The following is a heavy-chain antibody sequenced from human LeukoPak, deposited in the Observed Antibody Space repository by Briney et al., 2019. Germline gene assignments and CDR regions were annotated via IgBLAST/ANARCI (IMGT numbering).Heavy chain of an antibody. V-gene: IGHV4-38-2*02. D-gene: IGHD3-10*01. J-gene: IGHJ4*02. CDR2: IYHSGST. CDR1: GYSISSGYY. CDR3: ARAPDRGY. Sequence: SETLSLTCTVSGYSISSGYYWGWIRQPPGKGLEWIGSIYHSGSTYYNPSLKSRVTISVDTSKNQFSLKLSSVTAADTAVYYCARAPDRGYWGQGTLVTVSS.